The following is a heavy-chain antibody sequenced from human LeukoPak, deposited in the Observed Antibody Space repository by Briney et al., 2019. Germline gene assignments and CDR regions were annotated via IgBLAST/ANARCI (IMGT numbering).Heavy chain of an antibody. V-gene: IGHV3-48*03. J-gene: IGHJ3*02. D-gene: IGHD3-22*01. Sequence: PGGSLRLSCAASGFTFSSYEMNWVRQAPGKGLEWVSYISSSGSTISYADSVKGRFTISRDNAKNSLYLQMNSLRAEDTAVYYCARDQGTMIVVDPDAFDIWGQGTMVTVSS. CDR2: ISSSGSTI. CDR3: ARDQGTMIVVDPDAFDI. CDR1: GFTFSSYE.